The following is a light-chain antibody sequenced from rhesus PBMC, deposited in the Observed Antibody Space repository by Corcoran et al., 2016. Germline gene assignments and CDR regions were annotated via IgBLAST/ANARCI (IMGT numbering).Light chain of an antibody. V-gene: IGKV1-22*01. CDR1: QDVKNW. J-gene: IGKJ1*01. Sequence: DIQMTQSPSSLSASVGDIVTITCRTSQDVKNWLAWYQPKPGKAPKHLIQKAVSVQSGVPSRFRGSGSGTDFTLTISSLQSEDFATYYCQQYSEGRTFGLWTKVEI. CDR2: KAV. CDR3: QQYSEGRT.